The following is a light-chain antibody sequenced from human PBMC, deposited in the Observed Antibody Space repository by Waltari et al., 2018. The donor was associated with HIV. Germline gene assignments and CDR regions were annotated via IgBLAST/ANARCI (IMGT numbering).Light chain of an antibody. CDR1: NIGSKS. CDR3: QVWDSTTDHVI. CDR2: YDF. Sequence: YVVSQPPSESVAPGQTAVITCGGNNIGSKSVHWYQQKPGQAPVLVIYYDFDRPSGIPERFSGSSSGNTATLTIRRVEAGDEADYYCQVWDSTTDHVIFGGGTKLTVL. J-gene: IGLJ2*01. V-gene: IGLV3-21*04.